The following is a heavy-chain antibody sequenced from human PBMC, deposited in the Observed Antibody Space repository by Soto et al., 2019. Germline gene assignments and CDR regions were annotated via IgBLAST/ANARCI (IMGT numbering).Heavy chain of an antibody. J-gene: IGHJ4*02. D-gene: IGHD1-26*01. CDR2: IKQDGSEK. CDR1: GGTFSSYW. Sequence: GGPHRHSYAASGGTFSSYWMSWVRQAPGKGLEWVANIKQDGSEKYYVDSVKGRFTISRDNAKNSLYLQMNSLRAEDTAVYYCARDPIVGATTQIDYWGQRTLVTVSS. V-gene: IGHV3-7*03. CDR3: ARDPIVGATTQIDY.